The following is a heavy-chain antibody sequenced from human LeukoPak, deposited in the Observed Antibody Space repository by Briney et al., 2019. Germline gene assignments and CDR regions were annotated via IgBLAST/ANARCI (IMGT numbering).Heavy chain of an antibody. CDR1: GGSFSGYY. V-gene: IGHV4-34*01. Sequence: PSETLSLTCAVYGGSFSGYYWSWIRQPPGKGLEWIGEINHSGSTNYNPSLKSRVTISVDTSKNQFSLRLSSVTAADTAVYYCAREPYDSSGYSAQLDYWGQGPLVTVSS. CDR2: INHSGST. D-gene: IGHD3-22*01. J-gene: IGHJ4*02. CDR3: AREPYDSSGYSAQLDY.